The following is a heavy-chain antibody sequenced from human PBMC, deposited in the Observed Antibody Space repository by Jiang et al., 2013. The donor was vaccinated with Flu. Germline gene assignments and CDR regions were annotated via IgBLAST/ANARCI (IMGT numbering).Heavy chain of an antibody. CDR2: IYYSGST. J-gene: IGHJ4*02. Sequence: LLKPSETLSLTCTVSGGSISSYYWSWIRQPPGKGLEWIGYIYYSGSTNYNPSLKSRVTISVDTSKNQFSLKLSSVTAADTAVYYCARATLGEGHYFDYWGQGNPGHRLL. CDR3: ARATLGEGHYFDY. V-gene: IGHV4-59*01. CDR1: GGSISSYY. D-gene: IGHD3-16*01.